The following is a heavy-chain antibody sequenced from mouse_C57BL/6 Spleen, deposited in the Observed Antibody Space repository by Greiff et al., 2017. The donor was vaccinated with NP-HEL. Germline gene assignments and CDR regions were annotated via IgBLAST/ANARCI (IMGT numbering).Heavy chain of an antibody. CDR3: ARRLRLPFGC. CDR2: IFPGSGST. J-gene: IGHJ2*01. CDR1: GYTFTDYY. V-gene: IGHV1-75*01. Sequence: QVHVKQSGPELVKPGASVKISCKASGYTFTDYYINWVKQRPGQGLEWIGWIFPGSGSTYSHEKFKGKATLIVDKSSSTAYMLHSSLTSWNSAVYVGARRLRLPFGCRGQGTTLTVSS.